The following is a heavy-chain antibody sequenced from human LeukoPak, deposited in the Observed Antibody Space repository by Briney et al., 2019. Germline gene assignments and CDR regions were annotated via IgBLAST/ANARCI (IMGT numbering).Heavy chain of an antibody. CDR1: GDSISSNGAT. CDR3: ARGHENYYHVFDV. V-gene: IGHV6-1*01. CDR2: TYYRSRWFN. Sequence: SQTLSLTCAISGDSISSNGATWNWIRQSPSRGLEWLGRTYYRSRWFNDYTVSVKSRMTINPDTSKNQFSLQLKSVTPEDTAVYYCARGHENYYHVFDVWGKGTTVTVSS. J-gene: IGHJ6*04.